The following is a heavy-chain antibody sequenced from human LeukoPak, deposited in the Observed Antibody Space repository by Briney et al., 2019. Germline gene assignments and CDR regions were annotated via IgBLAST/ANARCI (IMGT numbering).Heavy chain of an antibody. J-gene: IGHJ6*03. CDR3: ARTTVTFRPSYYYHYYYYMDV. V-gene: IGHV3-7*01. CDR1: GFTFSSYW. D-gene: IGHD4-17*01. CDR2: IKQDGSEK. Sequence: GGSLRLSCAASGFTFSSYWMSWVRQAPGKGLEWVANIKQDGSEKYYVDSVKGRFTISRDNAKNSLYLQMNSLRAEDTAVYYCARTTVTFRPSYYYHYYYYMDVWGKGTTVTVSS.